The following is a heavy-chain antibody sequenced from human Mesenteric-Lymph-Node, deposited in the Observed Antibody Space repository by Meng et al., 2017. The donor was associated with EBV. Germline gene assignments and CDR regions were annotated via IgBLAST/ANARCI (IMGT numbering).Heavy chain of an antibody. Sequence: QVQLAQSGAEVKKPGSSVKVSCKTSGGSLNRWAISWVRQAPGQGLEWMGGLSPIYNTPSYAQRFQGRVTITADESTNTAYMEVRSLRSEDTAVYYCARHDSVWESYTVLDYWGQGTLVTVSS. D-gene: IGHD3-16*01. CDR2: LSPIYNTP. J-gene: IGHJ4*02. CDR3: ARHDSVWESYTVLDY. CDR1: GGSLNRWA. V-gene: IGHV1-69*01.